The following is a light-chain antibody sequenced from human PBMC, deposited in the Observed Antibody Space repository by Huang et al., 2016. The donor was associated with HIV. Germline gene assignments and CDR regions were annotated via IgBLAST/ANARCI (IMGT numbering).Light chain of an antibody. CDR1: QSVSTY. CDR2: DAS. J-gene: IGKJ2*01. Sequence: EIVLTQSPATLSLSPGESATLACRASQSVSTYLAWYQHRPGHAPRLLIYDASNSATGIHARLRDRGSGTDFTLTISSLEPEDFEVYYCQQRINWPPYTFGQGTNLEIK. V-gene: IGKV3-11*01. CDR3: QQRINWPPYT.